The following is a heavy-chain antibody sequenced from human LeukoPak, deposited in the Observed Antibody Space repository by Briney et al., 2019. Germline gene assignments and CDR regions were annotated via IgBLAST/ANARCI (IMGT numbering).Heavy chain of an antibody. CDR3: ARVPQHYYDSSGYYDY. D-gene: IGHD3-22*01. CDR2: INHSGST. CDR1: GGSFSGYY. Sequence: PSETLSLTCAVYGGSFSGYYWSWIRQPPGKGLEWIGEINHSGSTNYNPSLKSRVTISVDTSKNQFSLKLSSVTAADTAVYYCARVPQHYYDSSGYYDYWGQGTLVTVSS. V-gene: IGHV4-34*01. J-gene: IGHJ4*02.